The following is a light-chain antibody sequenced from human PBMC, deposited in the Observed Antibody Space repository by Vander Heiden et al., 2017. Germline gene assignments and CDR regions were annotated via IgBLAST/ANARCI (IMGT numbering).Light chain of an antibody. CDR2: AAS. CDR1: QSIGSY. J-gene: IGKJ4*01. Sequence: DIQMTQSPSSLSAFVGDRVTITCRASQSIGSYLNWYQHNPGKAPKLLIYAASSLQSGVPLRFSGSGSGTDFTLTISSLQPEDIATYYCQQSYSSPLTFGGGTKVEIK. V-gene: IGKV1-39*01. CDR3: QQSYSSPLT.